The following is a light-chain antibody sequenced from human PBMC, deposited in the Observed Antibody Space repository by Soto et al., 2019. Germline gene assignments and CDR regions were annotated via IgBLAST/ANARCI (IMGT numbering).Light chain of an antibody. CDR1: QTISSSS. Sequence: EIVLTQSPGTLSLSPGERATLSCRASQTISSSSLAWYQHKPGQAPRLLIYGASVRATDIPDRFSGSGSGTDFTLTISRLEPEDFAVYYCQHFGTALITFGQGTRLEIK. CDR2: GAS. CDR3: QHFGTALIT. V-gene: IGKV3-20*01. J-gene: IGKJ5*01.